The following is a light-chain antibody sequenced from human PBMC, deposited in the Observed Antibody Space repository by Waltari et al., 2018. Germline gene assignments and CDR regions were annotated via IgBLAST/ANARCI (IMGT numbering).Light chain of an antibody. V-gene: IGLV1-47*01. Sequence: QSVLTQPPSASGTPGQGVIISCSGSNSNIGSHNLYWYQHLPGTAPKRLIYKNNQRPSGVPERFSGSKSGTSASLAVSALRSEDEADYYCAAWDDSLSGRVFGGGTKLTVL. CDR2: KNN. J-gene: IGLJ3*02. CDR1: NSNIGSHN. CDR3: AAWDDSLSGRV.